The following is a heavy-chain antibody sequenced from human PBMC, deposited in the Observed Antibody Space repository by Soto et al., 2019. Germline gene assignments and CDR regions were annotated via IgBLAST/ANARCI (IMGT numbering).Heavy chain of an antibody. J-gene: IGHJ5*02. D-gene: IGHD3-10*01. CDR1: GGSISSYY. CDR2: IYTSGST. CDR3: ARDHSITMVRGVMVPDWFDP. V-gene: IGHV4-4*07. Sequence: SETLSLTCTVSGGSISSYYWSWIRQPAGKGLEWIGRIYTSGSTNYNPSLKSRVTMSVGTSKNQFSLKLSSVTAADTAVYYCARDHSITMVRGVMVPDWFDPWGQGTLVTVSS.